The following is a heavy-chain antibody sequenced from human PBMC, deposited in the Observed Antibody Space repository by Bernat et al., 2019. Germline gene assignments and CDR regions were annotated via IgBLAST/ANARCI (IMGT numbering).Heavy chain of an antibody. CDR1: GLTVSNNY. CDR3: ARDHPTVAGSH. Sequence: EVQLVQSGGGVIQPGGSLRLSCAASGLTVSNNYMSWVRQAPGKGLEWVSVISSGDTTYYADSVKGRFTISRDNSKNTLFLQMNSLRAEDTAVYYCARDHPTVAGSHWGQGTLVTVSS. D-gene: IGHD6-19*01. CDR2: ISSGDTT. J-gene: IGHJ4*02. V-gene: IGHV3-53*01.